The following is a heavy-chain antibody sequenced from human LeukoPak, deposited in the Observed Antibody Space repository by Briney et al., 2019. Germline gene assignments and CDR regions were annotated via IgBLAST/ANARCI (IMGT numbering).Heavy chain of an antibody. J-gene: IGHJ4*02. Sequence: GGSLRLSCTASGFPFTSHAMTWVRQAPGKGLEWLSFISGSGTTTYYAESVRGRLTISRDNSKNTLYLEMNRLRVEDTAVYYCAKVLTLWFGALDYWGQGSLVSVFS. CDR1: GFPFTSHA. CDR3: AKVLTLWFGALDY. V-gene: IGHV3-23*01. D-gene: IGHD3-10*01. CDR2: ISGSGTTT.